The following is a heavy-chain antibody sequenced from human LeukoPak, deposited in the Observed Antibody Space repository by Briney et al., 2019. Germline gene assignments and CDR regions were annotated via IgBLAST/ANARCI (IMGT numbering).Heavy chain of an antibody. V-gene: IGHV3-9*01. CDR2: ISWNSGSI. D-gene: IGHD6-13*01. CDR3: ARDGVIAAAGALGY. Sequence: GGSLRLSCAASGFTFRSYDMHWVRQATGKGLEWVSGISWNSGSIGYADSVKGRFTISRDNAKNSLYLQMDSLRAEDTAVYYCARDGVIAAAGALGYWGQGTLVTVSS. J-gene: IGHJ4*02. CDR1: GFTFRSYD.